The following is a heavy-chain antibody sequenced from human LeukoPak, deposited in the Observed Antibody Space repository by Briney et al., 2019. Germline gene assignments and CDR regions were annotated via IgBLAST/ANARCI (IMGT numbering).Heavy chain of an antibody. CDR3: TRHLSGSSCFDY. CDR2: IYYSGST. J-gene: IGHJ4*02. Sequence: SETLSLTCTVSGDSIGGSNYYWGWIRQPPGKGLEWIAGIYYSGSTYYNPSLKSRVTISVDTSNNQFAVKVTSVTAADTAVYFCTRHLSGSSCFDYWGQGILVTVSS. V-gene: IGHV4-39*01. CDR1: GDSIGGSNYY. D-gene: IGHD6-13*01.